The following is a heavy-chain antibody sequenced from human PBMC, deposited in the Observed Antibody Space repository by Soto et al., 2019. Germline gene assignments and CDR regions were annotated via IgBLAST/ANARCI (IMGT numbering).Heavy chain of an antibody. D-gene: IGHD3-10*01. J-gene: IGHJ4*02. CDR2: INHSGST. CDR1: GGSFSGYY. CDR3: ARSQGRYYLYFDY. Sequence: SETLSLTCAVHGGSFSGYYWSWIRQPPGKGLEWIGEINHSGSTNYNPSLKSRVTISVDTSKNQFSLKLSSVTAADTAVYYCARSQGRYYLYFDYWGQGTLVTVSS. V-gene: IGHV4-34*01.